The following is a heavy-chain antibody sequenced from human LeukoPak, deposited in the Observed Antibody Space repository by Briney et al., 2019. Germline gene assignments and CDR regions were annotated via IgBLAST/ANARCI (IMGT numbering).Heavy chain of an antibody. V-gene: IGHV4-59*01. D-gene: IGHD5-12*01. Sequence: SETLSLTCTVSGGSISSYYWGWLRQPPGKGLEWMGYISYSGSTNFNPSLKSRVTISVDTSKNQFSLKLSSVTAADTAVYYCARDLDSGVFDYWGQGSLVTVSS. J-gene: IGHJ4*02. CDR3: ARDLDSGVFDY. CDR2: ISYSGST. CDR1: GGSISSYY.